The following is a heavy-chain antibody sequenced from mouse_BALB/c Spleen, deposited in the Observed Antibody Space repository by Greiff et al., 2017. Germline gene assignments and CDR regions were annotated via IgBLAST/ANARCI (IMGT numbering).Heavy chain of an antibody. Sequence: EVMLVESGGGLVKPGGSLKLSCAASGFTFSSYAMSWVRQTPEKRLEWVASISSGGSTYYPDSVKGRFTISRDNARNILYLQMSSLRSEDTAMYYCARGSPYDGYSAWFAYWGQGTLVTVSA. V-gene: IGHV5-6-5*01. CDR3: ARGSPYDGYSAWFAY. D-gene: IGHD2-3*01. CDR2: ISSGGST. J-gene: IGHJ3*01. CDR1: GFTFSSYA.